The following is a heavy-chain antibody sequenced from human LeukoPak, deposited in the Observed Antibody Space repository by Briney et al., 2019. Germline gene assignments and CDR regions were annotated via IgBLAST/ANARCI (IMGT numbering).Heavy chain of an antibody. Sequence: GGSLRLSCAASGFPFSSYAMSWVHQAPGKGLEWVSAISGSGGSTYYTDSVKGRFTISRDNPKNTLSLQMNSLRAEDTAVYYCAKDLGAVAGNYLDYWGQGTLVTVSS. D-gene: IGHD6-19*01. V-gene: IGHV3-23*01. J-gene: IGHJ4*02. CDR3: AKDLGAVAGNYLDY. CDR2: ISGSGGST. CDR1: GFPFSSYA.